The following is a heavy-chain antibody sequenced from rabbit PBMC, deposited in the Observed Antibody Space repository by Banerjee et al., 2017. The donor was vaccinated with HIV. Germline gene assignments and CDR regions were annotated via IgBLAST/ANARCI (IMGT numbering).Heavy chain of an antibody. Sequence: QLKETGGGLVQPGGSLTLSCKASGFDFSSYYMSWVRQAPGKGLEWIGYIDPVLGVTYYASWVNGRITISTDNAQNTVFLQMNSLTAADTATYFCARSVAGADWSYALWGQGTLVTVS. V-gene: IGHV1S7*01. CDR3: ARSVAGADWSYAL. J-gene: IGHJ3*01. CDR2: IDPVLGVT. CDR1: GFDFSSYY. D-gene: IGHD8-1*01.